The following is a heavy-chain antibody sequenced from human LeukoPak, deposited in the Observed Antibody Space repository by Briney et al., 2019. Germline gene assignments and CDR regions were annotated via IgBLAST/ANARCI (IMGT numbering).Heavy chain of an antibody. CDR2: INSSGGSA. J-gene: IGHJ4*02. D-gene: IGHD1-26*01. CDR1: GYTFTTHF. Sequence: GASVKVSCKASGYTFTTHFIHWVRQAPGQGLQWMGMINSSGGSAIYAQKFQGRVTMTSDTSTSTVYMELRSLRSEDTALYFCARERGELHRGLDSWGQGTLVTVLS. V-gene: IGHV1-46*01. CDR3: ARERGELHRGLDS.